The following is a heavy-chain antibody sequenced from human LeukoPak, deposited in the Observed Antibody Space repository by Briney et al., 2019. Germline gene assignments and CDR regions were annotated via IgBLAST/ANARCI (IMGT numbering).Heavy chain of an antibody. CDR2: IYYSGST. J-gene: IGHJ3*02. D-gene: IGHD4-17*01. CDR1: GGSISSYC. Sequence: SETLSLTCTVSGGSISSYCWSWIRQAPGKGLEWIGSIYYSGSTTYNPSLKSRVTISIDTSKNQFSLKLTSVTAADTALYYCARGANYGDYGLDAFDIWGQGTMVTVSS. V-gene: IGHV4-59*01. CDR3: ARGANYGDYGLDAFDI.